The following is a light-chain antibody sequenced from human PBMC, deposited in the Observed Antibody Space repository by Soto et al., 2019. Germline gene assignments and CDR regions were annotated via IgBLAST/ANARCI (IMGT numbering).Light chain of an antibody. J-gene: IGKJ4*01. CDR1: QAVNTR. V-gene: IGKV3D-11*01. CDR2: LAS. Sequence: EIVLTQSPATLSSFPGDRVTLSCRASQAVNTRLAWYQHRPGQAPRLLIYLASNRAAGVPARFSGSGSGTDFTLTISDVEPEDFATYYCQNYNSAPLTFGGGTKVEIK. CDR3: QNYNSAPLT.